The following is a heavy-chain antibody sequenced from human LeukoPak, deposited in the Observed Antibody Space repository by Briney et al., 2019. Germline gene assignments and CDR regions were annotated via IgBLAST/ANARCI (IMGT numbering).Heavy chain of an antibody. Sequence: GGSLRLSCTASEFTFSSYDVHWVRQVTGKGLEWVSAIGTAGDTYYPGSVKGRFTISRENAKNSLYLQMNSLRAGDTAVYYCARVVSSGWYRYFDYWGQGTLVTVSS. CDR1: EFTFSSYD. V-gene: IGHV3-13*01. D-gene: IGHD6-19*01. CDR2: IGTAGDT. CDR3: ARVVSSGWYRYFDY. J-gene: IGHJ4*02.